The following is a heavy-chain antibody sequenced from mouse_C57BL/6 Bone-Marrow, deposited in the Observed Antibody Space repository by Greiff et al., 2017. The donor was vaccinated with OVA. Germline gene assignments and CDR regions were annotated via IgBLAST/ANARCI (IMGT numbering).Heavy chain of an antibody. V-gene: IGHV1-15*01. CDR2: IYPETGGT. CDR3: ARGYSNYYAMDY. D-gene: IGHD2-5*01. J-gene: IGHJ4*01. CDR1: GYTFTDYE. Sequence: QVQLQQSGAELVRPGASVTLSCKASGYTFTDYEMHWVKQTPVHGLEWIGAIYPETGGTAYNQKFKVKAILTADKSSSTAYMELRSLTSEDSAVYYCARGYSNYYAMDYWGQGTSVTVSS.